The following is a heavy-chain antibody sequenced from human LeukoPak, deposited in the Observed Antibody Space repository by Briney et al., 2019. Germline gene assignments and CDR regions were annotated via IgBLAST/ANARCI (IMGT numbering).Heavy chain of an antibody. Sequence: MTSETLSLTCTVSGGSTSSYYWSWILQPAGKGLEWIGRIYTSGSTNYNPSLKSRVTMSVDTSKNQFSLKLSSVTAADTAVYYCARGEWLRYGYYYGMDVWGQGTTVTVSS. CDR3: ARGEWLRYGYYYGMDV. CDR1: GGSTSSYY. CDR2: IYTSGST. J-gene: IGHJ6*02. V-gene: IGHV4-4*07. D-gene: IGHD5-12*01.